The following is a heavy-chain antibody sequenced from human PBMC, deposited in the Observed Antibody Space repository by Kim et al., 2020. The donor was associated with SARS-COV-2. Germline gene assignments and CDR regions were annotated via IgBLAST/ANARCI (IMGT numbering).Heavy chain of an antibody. Sequence: GGSLRLSCSASGFTFSTYAMHWVRQGPGKGLEYLAGISSNGGTTNYADSVKGRFTISRDNSNNTLFLQMSGLRTEDTALYYCVRPSRYQLRNYHYVLDVWGQGTTVTVSS. CDR2: ISSNGGTT. CDR1: GFTFSTYA. J-gene: IGHJ6*02. D-gene: IGHD2-2*01. V-gene: IGHV3-64D*09. CDR3: VRPSRYQLRNYHYVLDV.